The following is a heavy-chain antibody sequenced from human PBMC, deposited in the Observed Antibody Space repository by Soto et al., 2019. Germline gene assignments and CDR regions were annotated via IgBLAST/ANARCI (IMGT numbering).Heavy chain of an antibody. CDR2: INTDGSST. CDR1: GFTFSSYW. J-gene: IGHJ4*02. D-gene: IGHD2-15*01. CDR3: ARRGSGVTRGLHY. Sequence: EVQLVESGGGLVQPGGSLRLYCAASGFTFSSYWMHWVRQAPGKGLVWISRINTDGSSTSYVDSVQGRFTISRDNGKNTLFLQMNSLRGEDTAMYYCARRGSGVTRGLHYWGQGTLVTVSS. V-gene: IGHV3-74*01.